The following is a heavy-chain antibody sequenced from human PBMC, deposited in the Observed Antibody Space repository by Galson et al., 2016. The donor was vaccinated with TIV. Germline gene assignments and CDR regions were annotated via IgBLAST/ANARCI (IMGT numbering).Heavy chain of an antibody. D-gene: IGHD1-7*01. CDR1: GFTFSSYS. Sequence: SLRLSCAVSGFTFSSYSMNWVRQAPGKGLEWVASISTTSNYIYYADSVKGRFTISRDNAEDSLYLQINSQRSEDTALYYCARRGNYFSDAFDIWGQGTMVTVSS. CDR3: ARRGNYFSDAFDI. CDR2: ISTTSNYI. J-gene: IGHJ3*02. V-gene: IGHV3-21*01.